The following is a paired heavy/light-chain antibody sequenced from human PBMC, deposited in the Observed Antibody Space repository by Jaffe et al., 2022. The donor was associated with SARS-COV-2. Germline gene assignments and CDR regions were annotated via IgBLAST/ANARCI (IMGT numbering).Light chain of an antibody. CDR1: QSVLYSSNNKNY. Sequence: DIVMTQSPDSLAVSLGERATINCKSSQSVLYSSNNKNYLAWYQQKPGQPPKLLIYWASTRESGVPDRFSGSGSGTDFTLTISSLQAEDVAVYYCQQYYSTFRTFGQGTKVEIK. J-gene: IGKJ1*01. V-gene: IGKV4-1*01. CDR2: WAS. CDR3: QQYYSTFRT.
Heavy chain of an antibody. CDR2: MNPNSGNT. V-gene: IGHV1-8*01. D-gene: IGHD5-18*01. Sequence: QVQLVQSGAEVKKPGASVKVSCKASGYTFTSYDINWVRQATGQGLEWMGWMNPNSGNTGYAQKFQGRVTMTRNTSISTAYMELSSLRSEDTAVYYCARGAIPVGYSYGYLEDYWGQGTLVTVSS. J-gene: IGHJ4*02. CDR1: GYTFTSYD. CDR3: ARGAIPVGYSYGYLEDY.